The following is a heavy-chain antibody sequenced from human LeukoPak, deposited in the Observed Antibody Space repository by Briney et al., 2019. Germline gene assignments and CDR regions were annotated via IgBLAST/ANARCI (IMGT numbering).Heavy chain of an antibody. D-gene: IGHD3-22*01. CDR2: ISAYNGNT. J-gene: IGHJ5*02. CDR1: GYTFTSYG. V-gene: IGHV1-18*01. CDR3: ARDGQFYYPHPYNWFDP. Sequence: ASVKVSCKASGYTFTSYGISWVRQAPGQGLEWTGWISAYNGNTNYAQKLQGRVTMTTDTSTSTAYMELRSLRSDDTAVYYCARDGQFYYPHPYNWFDPWGQGTLVTVSS.